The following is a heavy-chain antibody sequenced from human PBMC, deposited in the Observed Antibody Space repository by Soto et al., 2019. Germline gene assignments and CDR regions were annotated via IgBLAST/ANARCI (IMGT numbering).Heavy chain of an antibody. CDR2: INAGNGNT. D-gene: IGHD2-2*01. Sequence: ASVKVSCKASGYTFTSYAMHWVRQAPGQRLEWMGWINAGNGNTKYSQKFQGRVTITRDTSASTAYMELSSLRSEDTAVYYCARAQYCSSTSCYVSWFDPWGQGTLVTVSS. CDR1: GYTFTSYA. CDR3: ARAQYCSSTSCYVSWFDP. J-gene: IGHJ5*02. V-gene: IGHV1-3*01.